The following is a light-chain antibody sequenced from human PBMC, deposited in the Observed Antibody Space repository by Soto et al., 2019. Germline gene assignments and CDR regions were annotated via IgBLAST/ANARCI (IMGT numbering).Light chain of an antibody. J-gene: IGKJ1*01. CDR1: QSIRNY. CDR3: QQYGSSPKT. CDR2: GAS. Sequence: VMTQSPATLSLSPGGRATLSCRASQSIRNYLAWYQQKPDQAPRLLIYGASSRATGIPDRFSGSGSGTDFTLTISRLEPEDFAVYYCQQYGSSPKTFGQGTKVDIK. V-gene: IGKV3-20*01.